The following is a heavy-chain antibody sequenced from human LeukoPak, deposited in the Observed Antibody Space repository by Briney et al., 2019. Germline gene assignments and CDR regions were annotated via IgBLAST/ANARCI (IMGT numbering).Heavy chain of an antibody. D-gene: IGHD2-15*01. J-gene: IGHJ4*02. V-gene: IGHV3-64D*06. Sequence: GGSLRLSCSASGFTFSSYAMHWVRQAPGKGLEYVSAISSNGGSTYYADSVKGRFTISRDNSKNTLYLQMSSLRAEDTAVYYCVKADCSGGNCAFDYWGQGTLVTVSS. CDR3: VKADCSGGNCAFDY. CDR2: ISSNGGST. CDR1: GFTFSSYA.